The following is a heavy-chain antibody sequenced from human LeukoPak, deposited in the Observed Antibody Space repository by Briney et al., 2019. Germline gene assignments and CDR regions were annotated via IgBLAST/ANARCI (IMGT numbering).Heavy chain of an antibody. V-gene: IGHV3-30*04. J-gene: IGHJ4*02. Sequence: PGRSLRLSCAASGVTFSSYAMHWVRQAPGKGLEWVAVISYDGSNKYYADSVKGRFTISRDNSKNTLYLQMNSLRAEDTAVYYCVRDPSPSTGYSSSWYFAYWGQRTLVTVSS. CDR2: ISYDGSNK. CDR3: VRDPSPSTGYSSSWYFAY. D-gene: IGHD6-13*01. CDR1: GVTFSSYA.